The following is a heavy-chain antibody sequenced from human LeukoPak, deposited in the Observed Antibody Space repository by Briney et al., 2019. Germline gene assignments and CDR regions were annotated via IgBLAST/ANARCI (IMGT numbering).Heavy chain of an antibody. Sequence: SETLSLTCTVSGGSISSSSYYWGWIRQPPGKELEWIGSFSSAGSTYYNPSLKSRVTISVDTSKNQFSLKLSSVTAADTAVYYCARPRTSGWYFGAFDIWGQGTMVTVSS. CDR1: GGSISSSSYY. V-gene: IGHV4-39*07. CDR2: FSSAGST. CDR3: ARPRTSGWYFGAFDI. D-gene: IGHD6-19*01. J-gene: IGHJ3*02.